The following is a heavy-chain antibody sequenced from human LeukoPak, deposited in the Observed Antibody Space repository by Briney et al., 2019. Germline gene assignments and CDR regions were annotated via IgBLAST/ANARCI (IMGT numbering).Heavy chain of an antibody. V-gene: IGHV1-69*13. D-gene: IGHD5-12*01. CDR1: GGTFSSYA. J-gene: IGHJ5*02. CDR2: IIPIFGTA. Sequence: SVKVSCKASGGTFSSYAISWVRQAPGQGLEWMGGIIPIFGTANYAQKFQGRVTITADESTSTAYMELSSLRSEDTAVYYCARGTSGYDFGNWFDPWGQGTLVTVSS. CDR3: ARGTSGYDFGNWFDP.